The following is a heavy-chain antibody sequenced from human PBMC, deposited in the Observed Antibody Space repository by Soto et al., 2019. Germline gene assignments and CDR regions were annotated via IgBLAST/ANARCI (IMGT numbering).Heavy chain of an antibody. CDR2: IYYSGST. CDR3: ARRTDYGDFDF. J-gene: IGHJ4*02. Sequence: SSETLSLTCTVSGGSISGRSYSWGWIRQPPGKGLEWIGSIYYSGSTYYNPSLKSRVTISGDTSKNQFSLILSSVTAADTAVFYCARRTDYGDFDFWGQGTLVTVSS. D-gene: IGHD4-17*01. V-gene: IGHV4-39*01. CDR1: GGSISGRSYS.